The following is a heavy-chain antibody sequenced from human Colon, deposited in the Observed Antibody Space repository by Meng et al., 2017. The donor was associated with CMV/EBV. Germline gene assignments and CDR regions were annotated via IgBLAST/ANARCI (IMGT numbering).Heavy chain of an antibody. J-gene: IGHJ4*02. V-gene: IGHV3-9*01. D-gene: IGHD2-2*02. CDR3: AKIGPRYCSSTSCYNSYFDY. CDR1: GFTFDDYA. Sequence: SLKISCAASGFTFDDYAMHWVRQAPGKGLEWVSGISWNSGSIGYADSVKGRFTISRDNAKNSLYLQMNSLRAEDTALYYCAKIGPRYCSSTSCYNSYFDYWGQGTLVTVSS. CDR2: ISWNSGSI.